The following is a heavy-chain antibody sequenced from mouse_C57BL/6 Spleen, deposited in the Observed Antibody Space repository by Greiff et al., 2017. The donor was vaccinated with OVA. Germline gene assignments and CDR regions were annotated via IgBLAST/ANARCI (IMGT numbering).Heavy chain of an antibody. J-gene: IGHJ4*01. CDR1: GYTFTEYT. CDR3: ARHEADPYYGSAMDY. V-gene: IGHV1-62-2*01. Sequence: VMLVESGAELVKPGASVKLSCKASGYTFTEYTIHWVKQRSGQGLEWIGWFYPGSGSIKYNEKFKDKATLTADKSSSTVYMELSRLTSEDSAVYFCARHEADPYYGSAMDYWGQGTSVTVSS. D-gene: IGHD1-1*01. CDR2: FYPGSGSI.